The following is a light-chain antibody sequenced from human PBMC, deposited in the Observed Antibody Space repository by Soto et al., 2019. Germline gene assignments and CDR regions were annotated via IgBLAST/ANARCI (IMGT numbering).Light chain of an antibody. CDR3: QSYDSSLSGWV. Sequence: QSVLTQPPSVSGAPGQRVTISCTGSSSNIGAGYGVHWYQQLPGTAPKLLIYDNNNRPSGVPDRFSGSKSGTSASLAITGLQAEDEADYYCQSYDSSLSGWVFGGGTKVTVL. CDR1: SSNIGAGYG. CDR2: DNN. J-gene: IGLJ3*02. V-gene: IGLV1-40*01.